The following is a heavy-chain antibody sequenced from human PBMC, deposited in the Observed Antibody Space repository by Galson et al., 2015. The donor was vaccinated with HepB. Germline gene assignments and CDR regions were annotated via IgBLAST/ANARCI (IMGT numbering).Heavy chain of an antibody. V-gene: IGHV1-46*01. CDR3: AREGDILTGYYIDYYYGMDV. J-gene: IGHJ6*02. CDR2: INPSGGST. Sequence: SVKVSCKASGYTFTSYYMHWVRQAPGQGLKWMGIINPSGGSTSYAQKFQGRVTMTRDTSTSTVYMELSSLRSEDTAVYYCAREGDILTGYYIDYYYGMDVWGQGTTVTVSS. D-gene: IGHD3-9*01. CDR1: GYTFTSYY.